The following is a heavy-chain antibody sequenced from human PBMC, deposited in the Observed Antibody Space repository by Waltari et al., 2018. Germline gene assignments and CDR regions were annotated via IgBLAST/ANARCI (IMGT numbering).Heavy chain of an antibody. CDR2: IIPKIGAS. J-gene: IGHJ4*02. CDR3: ATDTSPPY. V-gene: IGHV1-69*01. D-gene: IGHD2-2*01. Sequence: QVQLVQSGAAVKKPGSSVKVSCKASGGTFGRFAISWVRQAAGEGLEWMGGIIPKIGASNYAQKFQGRVTITADDSTRIAYMEVSSLSFEDTAVYFCATDTSPPYWGQGTLVIVSS. CDR1: GGTFGRFA.